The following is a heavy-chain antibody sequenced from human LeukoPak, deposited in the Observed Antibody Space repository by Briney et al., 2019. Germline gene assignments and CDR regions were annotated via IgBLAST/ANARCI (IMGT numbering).Heavy chain of an antibody. CDR1: GFTFDDYG. D-gene: IGHD3-22*01. CDR2: INWNGGST. V-gene: IGHV3-20*04. Sequence: GGSLRLSCAASGFTFDDYGMSWVRQAPGKGLEWVSGINWNGGSTGYADSVKGRFTISRDNAKNSLYLQMNSLRAEDTALYYCARVHYYDSSGYFDLWGRGTLVTVSS. J-gene: IGHJ2*01. CDR3: ARVHYYDSSGYFDL.